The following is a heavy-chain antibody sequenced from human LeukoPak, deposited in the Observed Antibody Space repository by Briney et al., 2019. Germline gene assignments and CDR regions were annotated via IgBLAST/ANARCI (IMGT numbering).Heavy chain of an antibody. V-gene: IGHV3-9*01. Sequence: GGSLRLSCAASGFTFDDYAMHWVRQAPGKGLEWVSGISWNSGSIGYADSVKGRFTISRDNAKNSLYLQMNSLRAEDTALYYCAKDITMVRGVEGDAFDIWGQGTMVTVSS. CDR1: GFTFDDYA. CDR3: AKDITMVRGVEGDAFDI. D-gene: IGHD3-10*01. CDR2: ISWNSGSI. J-gene: IGHJ3*02.